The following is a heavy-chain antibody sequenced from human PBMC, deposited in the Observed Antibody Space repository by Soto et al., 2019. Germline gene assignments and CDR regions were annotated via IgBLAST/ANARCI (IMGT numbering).Heavy chain of an antibody. J-gene: IGHJ4*01. Sequence: SETLSRTCTVSCAPITINYWSCIRQAPGKGLECIGYIYYSGSKTYNPSLKSRVTMSADKSKDQFSLKMNSVTDADKAVYYCAREAAGPYDHWGSVILGTVS. V-gene: IGHV4-59*01. CDR2: IYYSGSK. CDR1: CAPITINY. D-gene: IGHD6-13*01. CDR3: AREAAGPYDH.